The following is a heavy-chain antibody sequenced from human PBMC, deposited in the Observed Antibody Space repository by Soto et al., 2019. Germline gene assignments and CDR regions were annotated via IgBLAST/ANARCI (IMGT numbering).Heavy chain of an antibody. CDR3: ARRPLAVPVSPWFDP. D-gene: IGHD6-13*01. V-gene: IGHV2-26*01. CDR2: IDSSGEK. Sequence: QVTLKESGPVLVKPTETLTLRCTVAGLSITDSEMGVSWIRQPPGQPLEWLAHIDSSGEKSYRTFLKSRLAISKDTDKSQIVLTLKNMDPADTATYYCARRPLAVPVSPWFDPWGQGIPVTVSS. CDR1: GLSITDSEMG. J-gene: IGHJ5*02.